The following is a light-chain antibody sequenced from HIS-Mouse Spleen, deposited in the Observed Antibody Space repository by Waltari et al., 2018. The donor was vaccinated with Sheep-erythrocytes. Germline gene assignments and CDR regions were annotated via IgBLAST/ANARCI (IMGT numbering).Light chain of an antibody. CDR3: CSYAGSSTWV. Sequence: QSALTQPASVSGSPGQSITISCTGTSSDVGSYNLVSWYQPHPGKAPKLMIYAGSKRPSGVSNRLSGSKSGNTASLTISGLQAEDGADYYCCSYAGSSTWVFGGGTKLTVL. V-gene: IGLV2-23*01. CDR2: AGS. J-gene: IGLJ3*02. CDR1: SSDVGSYNL.